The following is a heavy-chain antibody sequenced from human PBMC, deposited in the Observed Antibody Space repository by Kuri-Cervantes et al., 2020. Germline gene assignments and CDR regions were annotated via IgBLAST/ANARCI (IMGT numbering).Heavy chain of an antibody. J-gene: IGHJ4*02. CDR3: AREGNYGGLFDY. V-gene: IGHV3-7*01. Sequence: GESLKISCAASGFTFSSNWMSWVRQAPGKGLEWVANIKQDGSERHYVDSMKGRFTISRDNAKNSLYLQMNSLRAEDTAVYYCAREGNYGGLFDYWGQGTLVTVSS. CDR2: IKQDGSER. CDR1: GFTFSSNW. D-gene: IGHD4-23*01.